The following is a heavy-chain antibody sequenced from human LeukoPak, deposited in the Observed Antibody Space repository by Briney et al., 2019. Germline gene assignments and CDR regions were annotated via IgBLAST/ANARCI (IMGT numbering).Heavy chain of an antibody. Sequence: GGSLRLSCAASGFTFSSYGMHWVRQAPGKGLEWVAFIRYDGSNKYYADSVKGRFTISRDNSKNTLYLQMNSLRAEDTAVYYCAKEEFCSGGSCYPDYWGQGTLVTVTS. CDR1: GFTFSSYG. D-gene: IGHD2-15*01. J-gene: IGHJ4*02. V-gene: IGHV3-30*02. CDR2: IRYDGSNK. CDR3: AKEEFCSGGSCYPDY.